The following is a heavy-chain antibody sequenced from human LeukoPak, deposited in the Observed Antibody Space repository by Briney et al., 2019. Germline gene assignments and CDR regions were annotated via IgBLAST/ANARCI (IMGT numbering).Heavy chain of an antibody. CDR1: GFTFSSYA. CDR3: AKDQARIVVVTAELDY. CDR2: ISYDGSNK. J-gene: IGHJ4*02. V-gene: IGHV3-30*04. Sequence: GGSLRLSCAASGFTFSSYAMHWVRQAPGKGLEWVAVISYDGSNKYYADSVKGRFTISRDNSKNTLYLQMNSLRAEDTAVYYCAKDQARIVVVTAELDYWGQGTLVTVSS. D-gene: IGHD2-21*02.